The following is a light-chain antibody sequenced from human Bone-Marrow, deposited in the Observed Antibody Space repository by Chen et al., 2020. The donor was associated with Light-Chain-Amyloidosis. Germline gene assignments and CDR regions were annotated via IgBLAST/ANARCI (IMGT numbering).Light chain of an antibody. V-gene: IGLV3-21*02. Sequence: SYVLTQPSSVSAAPGQTATIASGGNNIGSTSVHWYQQTPGQAPLLVVYDDSDRPSGIPERLSGSNSGNTATLTISRVEAGDEADYYCQVWDRSSDRPVFGGGTKLTVL. CDR3: QVWDRSSDRPV. CDR2: DDS. CDR1: NIGSTS. J-gene: IGLJ3*02.